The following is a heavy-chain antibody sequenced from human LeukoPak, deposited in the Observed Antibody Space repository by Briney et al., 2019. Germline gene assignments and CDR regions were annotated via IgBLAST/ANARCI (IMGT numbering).Heavy chain of an antibody. CDR3: AKDLSDFYDSSSSLDG. D-gene: IGHD3-22*01. V-gene: IGHV3-48*03. CDR1: VLTFSSYE. J-gene: IGHJ4*01. CDR2: ISSSGSTK. Sequence: PGGCLRLSCAASVLTFSSYEMMWVRQAPGRGLVWVSYISSSGSTKYYADSVKGRFTISRDNVKNSLHLQMNSLRAQATPVYFCAKDLSDFYDSSSSLDGWGQGTLVTVSS.